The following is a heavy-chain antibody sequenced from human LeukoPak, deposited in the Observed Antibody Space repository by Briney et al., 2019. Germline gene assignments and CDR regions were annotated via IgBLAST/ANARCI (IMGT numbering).Heavy chain of an antibody. CDR1: GFAFSTYW. V-gene: IGHV3-74*01. Sequence: GGSLRLSCAASGFAFSTYWMHWFRQAPGKGLVWVSRITSDGSTTTYADSVKGRFTISRDNAKNTLFLQMNSLRAEDTAVYFCARDADCLGPTSDYWGQGTLVTVSS. CDR2: ITSDGSTT. J-gene: IGHJ4*02. CDR3: ARDADCLGPTSDY. D-gene: IGHD1-26*01.